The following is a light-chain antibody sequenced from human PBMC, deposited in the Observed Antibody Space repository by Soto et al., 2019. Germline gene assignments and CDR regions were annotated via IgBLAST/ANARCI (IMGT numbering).Light chain of an antibody. V-gene: IGLV2-14*03. CDR2: DVT. Sequence: QSALTQPASVSGSPGQSIAISCTGSSSDVGPYNYVSWYQQHPGKAPKLMIYDVTNRPSGVSDRFSGSKSGNTASLTISELQAEDEADYYCTSYRSSTLFVFGTGTKLTVL. CDR1: SSDVGPYNY. J-gene: IGLJ1*01. CDR3: TSYRSSTLFV.